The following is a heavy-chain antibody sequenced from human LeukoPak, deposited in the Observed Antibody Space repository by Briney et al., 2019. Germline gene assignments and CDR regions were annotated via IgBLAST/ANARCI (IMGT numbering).Heavy chain of an antibody. Sequence: SEALSLTCTVSGGSISSYYWSWIRQPPGKGLEWIGYIYYTGSTDYNPSLKSRVTMSVDTSKNQFSLKLSSVTAADTAVYSCARGSVRGEFDPWGQGTLVTVSS. CDR2: IYYTGST. J-gene: IGHJ5*02. CDR3: ARGSVRGEFDP. D-gene: IGHD3-10*01. V-gene: IGHV4-59*01. CDR1: GGSISSYY.